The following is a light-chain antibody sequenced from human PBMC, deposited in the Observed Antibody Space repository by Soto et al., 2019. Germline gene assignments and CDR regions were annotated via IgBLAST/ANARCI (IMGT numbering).Light chain of an antibody. V-gene: IGLV2-14*01. J-gene: IGLJ2*01. CDR1: SSDIGTYNF. CDR3: SSDTTTSTLI. CDR2: EIN. Sequence: QSVLTQPASVSGSPGQSITISCTGTSSDIGTYNFVSWYQQHPGKAPKLLIHEINNRPSGVSIRFSGSKSGSTASLTISGLQAEDEADYYCSSDTTTSTLIFGGGTKLTVL.